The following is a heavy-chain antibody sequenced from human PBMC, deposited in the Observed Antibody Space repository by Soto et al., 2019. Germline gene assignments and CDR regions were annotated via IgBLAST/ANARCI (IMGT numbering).Heavy chain of an antibody. Sequence: GGSLRLSCAASGFTFSSYAMSWVRQAPGKGLEWVSAISGSGGSTYYADSVKGRFTISRDNSKNTLYLQMNSLRAEDTAVYYCAKGFSLMVRGDYYYGMDVWGQGTTVTVSS. D-gene: IGHD3-10*01. J-gene: IGHJ6*02. CDR1: GFTFSSYA. CDR2: ISGSGGST. CDR3: AKGFSLMVRGDYYYGMDV. V-gene: IGHV3-23*01.